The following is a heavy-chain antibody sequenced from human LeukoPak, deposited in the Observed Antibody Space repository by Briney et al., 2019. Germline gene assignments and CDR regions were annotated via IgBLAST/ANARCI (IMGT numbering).Heavy chain of an antibody. V-gene: IGHV3-33*06. CDR3: AKDLVDYGDSYYFDY. Sequence: GGSLRLSCAASGFTFSTYGMHWVRQAPGKGLDWVAVILYDGSNKYYANSVKGRFTISRDNSKNTLYLQMNSLRADDTAVYYCAKDLVDYGDSYYFDYWGQGTLVTVSS. CDR1: GFTFSTYG. CDR2: ILYDGSNK. J-gene: IGHJ4*02. D-gene: IGHD4-17*01.